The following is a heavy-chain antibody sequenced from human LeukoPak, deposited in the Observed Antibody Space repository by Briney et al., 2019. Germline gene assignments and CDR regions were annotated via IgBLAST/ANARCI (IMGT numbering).Heavy chain of an antibody. V-gene: IGHV3-21*01. CDR1: GFTFSSYS. CDR2: ISSSSSYI. J-gene: IGHJ5*02. D-gene: IGHD4-17*01. CDR3: ARGKYGDYGFDP. Sequence: GGSLRLSCAASGFTFSSYSMNWVRQAPGKGLEWVSSISSSSSYIYYADSVKGRFTISRDNAKNSLYLQMNSLRAEDTAVYYCARGKYGDYGFDPWGQGTLVTVSS.